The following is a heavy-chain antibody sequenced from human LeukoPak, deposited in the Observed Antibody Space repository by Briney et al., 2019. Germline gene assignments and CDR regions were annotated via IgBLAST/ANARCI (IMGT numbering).Heavy chain of an antibody. CDR1: GFTFSSYW. CDR3: ARASMVRGDYAFDI. CDR2: IKQDGSEK. V-gene: IGHV3-7*01. J-gene: IGHJ3*02. D-gene: IGHD3-10*01. Sequence: GGSLRLSCAASGFTFSSYWMSWVRQAPGKGLEWVANIKQDGSEKYYVDSVKGRFTISRDNAKNSLYLQMNSLRAEDTAVYYCARASMVRGDYAFDIWGQGTMVTVSS.